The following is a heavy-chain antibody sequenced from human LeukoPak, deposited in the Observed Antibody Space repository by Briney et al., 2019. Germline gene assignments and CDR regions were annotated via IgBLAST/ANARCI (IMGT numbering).Heavy chain of an antibody. D-gene: IGHD6-13*01. CDR2: IYHSGST. CDR1: GGSISSSYYY. J-gene: IGHJ4*02. V-gene: IGHV4-39*07. CDR3: AGGGAAARTIDY. Sequence: SETLSLTCTVSGGSISSSYYYWGWIRQPPGKGLEWIGEIYHSGSTNYNPSLKSRVTISVDKSKNQFSLKLSSVTAADTAVYYCAGGGAAARTIDYWGQGTLVTVSS.